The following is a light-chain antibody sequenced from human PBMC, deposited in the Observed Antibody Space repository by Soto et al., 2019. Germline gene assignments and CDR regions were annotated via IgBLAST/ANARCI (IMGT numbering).Light chain of an antibody. CDR2: GAS. CDR1: QSVSSSY. Sequence: EIVLTQSPDTLSLSPGERATLSCRASQSVSSSYLAWYQQKPGQAPRLLIYGASSRATGIPDRFSGSGSGTDFTLTINTLEPEDFALYYCQQYGSSPRTFGQGTKVEIK. CDR3: QQYGSSPRT. V-gene: IGKV3-20*01. J-gene: IGKJ1*01.